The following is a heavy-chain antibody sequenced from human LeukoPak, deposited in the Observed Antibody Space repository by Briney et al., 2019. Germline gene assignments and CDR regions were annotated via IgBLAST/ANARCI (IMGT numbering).Heavy chain of an antibody. CDR2: INHSGST. D-gene: IGHD2-2*01. Sequence: PSETLSLTCAVYGGSFSGYYWSWIRQPPGKGLEWIGEINHSGSTNYNPSLKSRVTISVDTSKNQFSLKLSSVTAADTAVYYCARDHCSSTSCYGMDVWGQGTTVTVSS. V-gene: IGHV4-34*01. CDR3: ARDHCSSTSCYGMDV. CDR1: GGSFSGYY. J-gene: IGHJ6*02.